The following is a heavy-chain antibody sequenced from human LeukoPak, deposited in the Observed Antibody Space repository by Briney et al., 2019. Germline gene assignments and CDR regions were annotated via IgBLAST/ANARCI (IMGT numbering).Heavy chain of an antibody. CDR3: ARLGGLPFDY. Sequence: SETLSLTCTVSGGSISSSSYYWGWIRQPPGKGLEWIGSIYYSGSTYYNPSLKSRVTISVDTSKNQFSLKLSSVTAADTAVYYCARLGGLPFDYWGQGTLVTVSS. J-gene: IGHJ4*02. D-gene: IGHD4-11*01. CDR1: GGSISSSSYY. V-gene: IGHV4-39*01. CDR2: IYYSGST.